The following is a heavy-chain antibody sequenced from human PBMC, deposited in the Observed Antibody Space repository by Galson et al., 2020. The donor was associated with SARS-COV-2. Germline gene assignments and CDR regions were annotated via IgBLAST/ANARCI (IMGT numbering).Heavy chain of an antibody. Sequence: TGGSLRLSCAASGFTVSSNYMSWVRQAPGKGLEWVSVIYSGGSTYYADSVKGRFTISRDKSKNTLYLQMNSLRAEDTAVYYCAEFGEDYDFWSGYYPHGGQGTLVTVSS. J-gene: IGHJ4*02. D-gene: IGHD3-3*01. CDR2: IYSGGST. CDR3: AEFGEDYDFWSGYYPH. CDR1: GFTVSSNY. V-gene: IGHV3-66*01.